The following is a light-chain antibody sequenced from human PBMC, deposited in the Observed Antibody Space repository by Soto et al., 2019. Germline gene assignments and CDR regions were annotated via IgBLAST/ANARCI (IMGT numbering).Light chain of an antibody. CDR1: SGDVGAYDY. J-gene: IGLJ1*01. CDR2: EVS. V-gene: IGLV2-14*01. Sequence: QSALTQPASVSGSPGQSIAISCPGTSGDVGAYDYVSWYQHHPDKAPKLMIYEVSNRPSGVSDRFSGSKSVYTATLTISGLQAEDEADYYCASHTTSDTRVFGTGTKVTVL. CDR3: ASHTTSDTRV.